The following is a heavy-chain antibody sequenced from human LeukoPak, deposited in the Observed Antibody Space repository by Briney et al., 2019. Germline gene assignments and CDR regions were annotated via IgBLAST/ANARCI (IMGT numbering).Heavy chain of an antibody. J-gene: IGHJ4*02. CDR2: IRFDGTNK. D-gene: IGHD3-22*01. Sequence: PGGSLRLSCAASGFNFSRNGMHWVRQAPGQGLEWVAFIRFDGTNKFYGASVRGRFIISRDNSKNTLYLQMNSLRAEDTAVYYCVRDFDDVNGDYYYIPEYWGWGMLVAVSS. CDR3: VRDFDDVNGDYYYIPEY. CDR1: GFNFSRNG. V-gene: IGHV3-30*02.